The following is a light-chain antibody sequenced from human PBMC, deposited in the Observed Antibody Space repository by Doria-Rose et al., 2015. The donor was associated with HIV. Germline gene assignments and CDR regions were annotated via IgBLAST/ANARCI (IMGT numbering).Light chain of an antibody. Sequence: DIQMTQSPESLGMSLGERATLNCKSNQSLLYTSKNYLAWYQQKPGQPHKLLNYWASTRQSWVPARFSGSRSGTDFTLTISSLEAEDVAVYYCRQYYDTPSFGPGTTVDI. V-gene: IGKV4-1*01. J-gene: IGKJ3*01. CDR2: WAS. CDR3: RQYYDTPS. CDR1: QSLLYTSKNY.